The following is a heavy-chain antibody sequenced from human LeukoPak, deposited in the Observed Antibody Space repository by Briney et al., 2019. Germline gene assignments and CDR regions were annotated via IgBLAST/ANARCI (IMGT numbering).Heavy chain of an antibody. J-gene: IGHJ4*02. CDR2: IYSDGST. Sequence: PGGSLRLSCAASELTVSSNCMTWVRQAPGKGLEWVSFIYSDGSTYYADSVRGRFTISRDNSKNTLFLQMNSLRAEDTAVYYCARDLSPMVRGVIFDYWGQGTLVTVSS. D-gene: IGHD3-10*01. CDR3: ARDLSPMVRGVIFDY. CDR1: ELTVSSNC. V-gene: IGHV3-66*01.